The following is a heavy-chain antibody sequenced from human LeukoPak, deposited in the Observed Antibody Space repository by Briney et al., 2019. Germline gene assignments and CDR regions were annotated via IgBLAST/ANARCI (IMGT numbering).Heavy chain of an antibody. D-gene: IGHD6-19*01. CDR2: INPSGGST. V-gene: IGHV1-46*01. CDR3: ARFAVHRRIAVDGQFGLDY. Sequence: ASVKVSCKASGYIFTSYNMNWVRQAPGQGLEWMGIINPSGGSTNYAQKFQGRVTMTRDTSTSTVYMELSSLRSEDTAVYYCARFAVHRRIAVDGQFGLDYWAQGTLVTVSS. J-gene: IGHJ4*02. CDR1: GYIFTSYN.